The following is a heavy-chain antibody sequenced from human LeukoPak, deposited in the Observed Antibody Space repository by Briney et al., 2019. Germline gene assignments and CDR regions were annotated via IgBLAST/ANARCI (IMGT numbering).Heavy chain of an antibody. Sequence: PSGTLSLTCTVSGGSISSSSYYWGWIRQPPGKGLEWIGRIYYSGSTYYNPSLKSRVTISVDTSKNQFSLKLSSVTAADTAVYYCAVPRYYYGSGSWGYFDYWGQGTLVTVSS. D-gene: IGHD3-10*01. CDR1: GGSISSSSYY. CDR3: AVPRYYYGSGSWGYFDY. V-gene: IGHV4-39*01. CDR2: IYYSGST. J-gene: IGHJ4*02.